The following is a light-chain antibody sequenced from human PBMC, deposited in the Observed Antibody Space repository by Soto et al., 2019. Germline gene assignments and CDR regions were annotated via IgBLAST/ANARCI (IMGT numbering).Light chain of an antibody. J-gene: IGLJ1*01. Sequence: QSALTQPASVSGSPGQSITISCIGTSSDIGAYNYVSWCQQHPGKVPKLMIYEVTNRPSGLSNRFSGSKSGNTASLTISGLQDEDEAEYFCSSYSSTSTLYVFGTGTKVTVL. CDR1: SSDIGAYNY. CDR2: EVT. CDR3: SSYSSTSTLYV. V-gene: IGLV2-14*01.